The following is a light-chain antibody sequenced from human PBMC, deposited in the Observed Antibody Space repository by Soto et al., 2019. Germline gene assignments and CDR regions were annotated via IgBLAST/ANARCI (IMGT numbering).Light chain of an antibody. CDR1: QSVSSSY. Sequence: EIELTQSPGTLSLSPGERATLSCRASQSVSSSYLAWYQQQPDQAPRLLIYGASSRATGIPDRFSGSGSGTDFTLTISRLEPEDFAAYYCQQYGSSPRTFGQGTKVEIK. V-gene: IGKV3-20*01. CDR3: QQYGSSPRT. CDR2: GAS. J-gene: IGKJ1*01.